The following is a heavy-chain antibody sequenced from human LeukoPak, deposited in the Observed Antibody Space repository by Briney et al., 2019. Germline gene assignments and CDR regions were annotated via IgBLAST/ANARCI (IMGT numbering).Heavy chain of an antibody. J-gene: IGHJ5*02. Sequence: PGGSLRLSCAASGFTFSSYGMHWVRQAPGKGLEWVAFIRYDGSNKYYADSVKGRFTISRDNSKNTLYLQMNSLRAEGTAVYYCAKDSLRHQLLLGGNWFDPWGQGTLVTVSS. CDR2: IRYDGSNK. D-gene: IGHD2-2*01. V-gene: IGHV3-30*02. CDR1: GFTFSSYG. CDR3: AKDSLRHQLLLGGNWFDP.